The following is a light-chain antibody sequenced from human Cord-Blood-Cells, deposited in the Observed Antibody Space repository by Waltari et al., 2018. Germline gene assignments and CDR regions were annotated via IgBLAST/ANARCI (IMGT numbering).Light chain of an antibody. Sequence: SYELTQPPSVSVSPGQTARITCSGDTLGDKYACWYQQKPGHSPVLVIYQDSKRPSGIPERFSGSNSGNTATLTISGTQAMDEADYYCQAWDSSTAVFGTGTKVTVL. J-gene: IGLJ1*01. V-gene: IGLV3-1*01. CDR3: QAWDSSTAV. CDR2: QDS. CDR1: TLGDKY.